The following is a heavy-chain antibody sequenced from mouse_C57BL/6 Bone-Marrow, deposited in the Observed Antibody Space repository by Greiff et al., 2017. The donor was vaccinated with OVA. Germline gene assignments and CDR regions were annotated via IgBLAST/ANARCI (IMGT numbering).Heavy chain of an antibody. CDR2: IDPENGDT. CDR1: GFNIKDDY. V-gene: IGHV14-4*01. J-gene: IGHJ1*03. CDR3: ARAEDYGRPWYFDV. Sequence: VQLKQSGAELVRPGASVKLSCTASGFNIKDDYMHWVKQRPEQGLEWIGWIDPENGDTEYASKFQGKATLTADTSSNTAYLQLSSLTSEDSAVYYCARAEDYGRPWYFDVWGTGTTVTVSS. D-gene: IGHD1-1*01.